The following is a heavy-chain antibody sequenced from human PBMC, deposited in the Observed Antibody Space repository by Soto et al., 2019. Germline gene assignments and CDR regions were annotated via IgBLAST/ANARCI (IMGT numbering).Heavy chain of an antibody. CDR2: IYSGGST. D-gene: IGHD3-22*01. CDR1: GFTVSSNY. J-gene: IGHJ3*02. V-gene: IGHV3-53*01. CDR3: ARALYYYDSSGSRPLGAFDI. Sequence: SLRLSCAASGFTVSSNYMSWVRPAPGEGLDWVSVIYSGGSTYYADSVKGRFTISRDNSKNTLYLQMNSLRAEDTAVYYCARALYYYDSSGSRPLGAFDIWGQGTMVTVSS.